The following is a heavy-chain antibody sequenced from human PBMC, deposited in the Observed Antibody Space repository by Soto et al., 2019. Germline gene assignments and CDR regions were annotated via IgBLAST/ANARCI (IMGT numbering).Heavy chain of an antibody. V-gene: IGHV3-33*01. Sequence: GGSLRLSCAASGFTFSSYVMHWVRQAPGKGLEWVAVIWYDGSNKYYADSVKGRFTISRDNSKNTLYLQMNSLRAEDTAVYYWARSGYSSSPFDYWGQGTLVTVSS. CDR3: ARSGYSSSPFDY. CDR1: GFTFSSYV. CDR2: IWYDGSNK. J-gene: IGHJ4*02. D-gene: IGHD6-13*01.